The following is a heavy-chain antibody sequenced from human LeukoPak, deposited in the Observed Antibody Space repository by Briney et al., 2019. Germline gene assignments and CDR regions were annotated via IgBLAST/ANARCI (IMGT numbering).Heavy chain of an antibody. CDR3: ARVIPERYYYDSSGYSDEEYFQH. CDR1: GYTFTSYY. CDR2: INPSGGST. D-gene: IGHD3-22*01. V-gene: IGHV1-46*01. Sequence: GASVKVSCKASGYTFTSYYMHWVRQAPGQGLEWMGIINPSGGSTSYAQKFQGRVTMTRDMSTSTVYMELSSLRSEDTAVYYCARVIPERYYYDSSGYSDEEYFQHWGQGTLVTVSS. J-gene: IGHJ1*01.